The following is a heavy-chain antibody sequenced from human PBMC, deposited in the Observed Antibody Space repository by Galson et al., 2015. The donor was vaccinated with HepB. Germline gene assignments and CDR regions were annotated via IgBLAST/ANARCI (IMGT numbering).Heavy chain of an antibody. CDR1: GDSISTSTYY. D-gene: IGHD5-12*01. V-gene: IGHV4-39*01. CDR3: ARSSDMVATYY. CDR2: IYFSGST. Sequence: TLSLTCTVSGDSISTSTYYWGWVRQPPGKGLEWIGSIYFSGSTYYNPSLKSRVTISVDTSKNQFSLKVSSVTAADTAVYYCARSSDMVATYYWGQGTLVTVSS. J-gene: IGHJ4*02.